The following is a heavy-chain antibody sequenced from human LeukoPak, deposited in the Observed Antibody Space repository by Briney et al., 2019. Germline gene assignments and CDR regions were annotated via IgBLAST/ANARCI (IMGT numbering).Heavy chain of an antibody. CDR3: ARGVWGSYRYTGSFDC. Sequence: PSETLSLTCTVSGGSISSSSYYWGWVRQPPGKGLEWIGSIYYSGSTYYNSSLKSRVTISVDTSKSQFSLKLSSVTAADTAAHYCARGVWGSYRYTGSFDCWGQGTLVTVSS. CDR2: IYYSGST. CDR1: GGSISSSSYY. D-gene: IGHD3-16*02. J-gene: IGHJ4*02. V-gene: IGHV4-39*01.